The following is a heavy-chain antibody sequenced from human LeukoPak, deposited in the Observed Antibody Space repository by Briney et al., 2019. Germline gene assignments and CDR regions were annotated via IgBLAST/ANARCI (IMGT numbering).Heavy chain of an antibody. D-gene: IGHD1-26*01. CDR3: ARVRGMQWELPTPGSSD. CDR2: ISSSSSYI. J-gene: IGHJ4*02. V-gene: IGHV3-21*01. CDR1: GFTFSSYS. Sequence: PGGSLRLSCAASGFTFSSYSMNWVRQAPGKGLEWVSSISSSSSYIYYADSVKGRFTISRDNAKNSLYLQMNSLRAEDTAVYYCARVRGMQWELPTPGSSDWGQGTLVTASS.